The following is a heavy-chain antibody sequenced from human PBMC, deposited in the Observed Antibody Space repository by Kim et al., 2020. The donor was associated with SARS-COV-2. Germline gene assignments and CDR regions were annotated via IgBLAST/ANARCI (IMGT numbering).Heavy chain of an antibody. CDR1: GYTFTSYA. CDR2: INTNTGNP. Sequence: ASVKVSCKASGYTFTSYAMNWVRQAPGQGLEWMGWINTNTGNPTYAQGFTGRFVFSLDTSVSTAYLQISSLKADDTAVYYCARDDRITIFGVVIIPSSFDYWGQGTLVTVSS. CDR3: ARDDRITIFGVVIIPSSFDY. V-gene: IGHV7-4-1*02. D-gene: IGHD3-3*01. J-gene: IGHJ4*02.